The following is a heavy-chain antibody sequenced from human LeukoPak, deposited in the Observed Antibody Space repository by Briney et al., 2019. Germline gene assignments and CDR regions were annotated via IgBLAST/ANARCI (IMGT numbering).Heavy chain of an antibody. V-gene: IGHV4-39*01. CDR2: IYYSGST. J-gene: IGHJ6*02. CDR3: ARQWDGMDV. Sequence: GLEWFGSIYYSGSTYYNPSLESRVTISVDTSKNQFSLKLSSVTAADTAVYYCARQWDGMDVWGQGTTVTVSS.